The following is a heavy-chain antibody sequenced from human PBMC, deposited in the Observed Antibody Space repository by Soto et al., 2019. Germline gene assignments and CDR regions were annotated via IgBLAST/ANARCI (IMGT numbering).Heavy chain of an antibody. Sequence: QVQLVESGGGVVQPGRSLRLSCAASGFTFSSYGMHRVRQAPGKGLEWVAVIWYDGTNKYYVDSVKGRFTISKDNSKNTLYLQMNSLRAEDTAVYYCAKEEHCSSTSCPIYYYYGMDVWGQGTTVTVSS. CDR3: AKEEHCSSTSCPIYYYYGMDV. V-gene: IGHV3-33*06. CDR2: IWYDGTNK. D-gene: IGHD2-2*01. CDR1: GFTFSSYG. J-gene: IGHJ6*02.